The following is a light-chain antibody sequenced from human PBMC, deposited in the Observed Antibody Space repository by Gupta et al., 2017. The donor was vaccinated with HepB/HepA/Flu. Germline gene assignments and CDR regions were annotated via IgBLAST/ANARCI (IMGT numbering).Light chain of an antibody. CDR1: NSDVGNYNC. Sequence: QSALTQPPSVSGSPGQPVTIPCTGTNSDVGNYNCVSWYQQSPGTAPKVIIYEVVNRPLGVPYRFSGSKSGNTASLTISGLQAEDEADYYCSSYTSRGTWVFGGGTKLTVL. CDR3: SSYTSRGTWV. V-gene: IGLV2-18*02. CDR2: EVV. J-gene: IGLJ3*02.